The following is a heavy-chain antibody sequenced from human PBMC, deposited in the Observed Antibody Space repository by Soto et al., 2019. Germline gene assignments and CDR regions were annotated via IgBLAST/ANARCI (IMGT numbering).Heavy chain of an antibody. CDR1: GFTVSSNY. CDR2: IYSGGST. CDR3: ARDARLFWSGYYYYYGMDV. Sequence: PGGSLRLSCAASGFTVSSNYMSWVRQAPGKGLEWVSVIYSGGSTYYADSVKGRFTISRDNSKNTLYLQMNSLRAEDTAVYYCARDARLFWSGYYYYYGMDVWGQGTTVTVSS. V-gene: IGHV3-53*01. J-gene: IGHJ6*02. D-gene: IGHD3-3*01.